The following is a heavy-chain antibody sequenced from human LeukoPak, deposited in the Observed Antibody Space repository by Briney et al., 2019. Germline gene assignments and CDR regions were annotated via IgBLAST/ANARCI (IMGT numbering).Heavy chain of an antibody. V-gene: IGHV4-61*02. D-gene: IGHD3-22*01. J-gene: IGHJ4*02. Sequence: SETLSLTCTVSGNSISSGDNYWSWIRQPAGKGLEWIGRIYTSGSTNYNPSLKSRVTISGDTSKNQFSLKLSSVTAADTAVYYCARSNGYYYDSWGQGTLVTVSS. CDR3: ARSNGYYYDS. CDR1: GNSISSGDNY. CDR2: IYTSGST.